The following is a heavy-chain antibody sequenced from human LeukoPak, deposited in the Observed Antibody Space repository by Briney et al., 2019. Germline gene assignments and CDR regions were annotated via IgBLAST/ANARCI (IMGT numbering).Heavy chain of an antibody. V-gene: IGHV4-34*01. J-gene: IGHJ4*02. Sequence: SETLSLTCAVYGGSFSDYYWNWIRQPPGKGLEWIGEINHSGSTNYNPSLKSRVTISVDTSKNQFSLKLSSVTAADTAVYYCARGSPLDYWGQGTLVTVSS. CDR1: GGSFSDYY. CDR2: INHSGST. CDR3: ARGSPLDY.